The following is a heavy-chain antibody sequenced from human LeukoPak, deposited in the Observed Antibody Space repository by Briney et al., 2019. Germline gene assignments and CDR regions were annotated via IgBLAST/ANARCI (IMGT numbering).Heavy chain of an antibody. CDR2: IYSGDST. CDR3: ARGSGGHGGGPAFDY. J-gene: IGHJ4*02. CDR1: GFTVSTNY. Sequence: PGGSLGLSCAASGFTVSTNYMSWVRQAPGKGLEWVSVIYSGDSTYYTDSVKGRFTISRDNSKNTLYLQMNSLRAEDTAVYYCARGSGGHGGGPAFDYWGQGTLVTVSS. D-gene: IGHD2-15*01. V-gene: IGHV3-53*01.